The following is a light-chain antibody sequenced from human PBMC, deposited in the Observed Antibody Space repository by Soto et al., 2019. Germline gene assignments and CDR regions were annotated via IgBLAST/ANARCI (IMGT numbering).Light chain of an antibody. CDR1: SSDIGAFDL. CDR3: SSYTITSTRL. Sequence: QSALTQPASVSGSPGQSITISCTGSSSDIGAFDLVSWYQQHPGKAPKVMIYDVSIRPSGVSNRFSGSKSVNAASLTISGLQAEDEADYYCSSYTITSTRLFGTGTKVTVL. V-gene: IGLV2-14*01. J-gene: IGLJ1*01. CDR2: DVS.